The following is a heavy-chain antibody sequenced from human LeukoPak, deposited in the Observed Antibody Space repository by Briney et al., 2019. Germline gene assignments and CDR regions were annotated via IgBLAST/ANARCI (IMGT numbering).Heavy chain of an antibody. V-gene: IGHV3-7*04. CDR3: ARCSGYDFFYPD. CDR1: GFTFSSYW. D-gene: IGHD5-12*01. CDR2: IKQDGSEK. J-gene: IGHJ3*01. Sequence: GGSLRLSCAASGFTFSSYWMSWVRQAPGKGLEWVANIKQDGSEKYYVDSVKGRFTSSRDKDKNSLYLQMNSLRAEDTAVYYCARCSGYDFFYPDWGQGTMVTVSS.